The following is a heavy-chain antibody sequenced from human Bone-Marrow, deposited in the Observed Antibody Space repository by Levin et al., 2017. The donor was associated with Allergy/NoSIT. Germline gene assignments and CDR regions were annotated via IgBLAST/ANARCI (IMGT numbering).Heavy chain of an antibody. Sequence: HPGGSLRLSCVGSGFSAFTFSTDWMNWVRQAPGKGLEWVSRIKNDGASTDYADSVKGRFTISGDNSKNTLYLQMNSLRVEDTAVYYCGRELLPDVWGRGTLVTVSS. J-gene: IGHJ2*01. CDR3: GRELLPDV. CDR2: IKNDGAST. D-gene: IGHD2-15*01. CDR1: GFSAFTFSTDW. V-gene: IGHV3-74*01.